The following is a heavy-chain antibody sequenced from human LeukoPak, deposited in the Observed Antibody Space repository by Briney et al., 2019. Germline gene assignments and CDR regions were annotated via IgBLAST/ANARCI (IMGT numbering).Heavy chain of an antibody. J-gene: IGHJ4*02. Sequence: GGSLRLSCAASGFTFSSYEMNWVRQAPGKGLEWVSYISSSGSTIYYADSVKGRFTISRDNAKNSLYLQMNSLRADDTALYYCAKAKFTGPVVRDPFDYWGQGTLVTVSS. D-gene: IGHD3-10*01. CDR3: AKAKFTGPVVRDPFDY. CDR2: ISSSGSTI. CDR1: GFTFSSYE. V-gene: IGHV3-48*03.